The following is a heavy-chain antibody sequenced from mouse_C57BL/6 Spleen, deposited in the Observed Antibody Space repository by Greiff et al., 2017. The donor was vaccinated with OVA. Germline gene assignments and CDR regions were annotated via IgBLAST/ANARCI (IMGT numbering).Heavy chain of an antibody. V-gene: IGHV1-52*01. J-gene: IGHJ3*01. D-gene: IGHD5-2*01. CDR3: ARTDEYGTELAY. Sequence: QVQLQQPGAELVRPGSSVKLSCKASGYTFTSYWMHWVKQRPIQGLEWIGNIDPSDSETHYNQKFKDKATLTVDKSSSTAYMQLSSLTSEDSAVNYRARTDEYGTELAYWGQGTLVTVSA. CDR2: IDPSDSET. CDR1: GYTFTSYW.